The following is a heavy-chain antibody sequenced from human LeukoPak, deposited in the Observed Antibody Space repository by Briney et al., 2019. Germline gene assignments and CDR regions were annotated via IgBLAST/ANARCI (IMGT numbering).Heavy chain of an antibody. V-gene: IGHV4-59*01. J-gene: IGHJ4*02. CDR2: IYYSGSP. CDR3: AREGGYSGYFDY. D-gene: IGHD5-12*01. Sequence: SETLSLTCTVSGGSLSIYYWSWIRHPPGKGLEWIGYIYYSGSPDYNPYLKSRLTISVDTSKNEFSLKLNSVTAADTAVYYCAREGGYSGYFDYWAREPWSPSPQ. CDR1: GGSLSIYY.